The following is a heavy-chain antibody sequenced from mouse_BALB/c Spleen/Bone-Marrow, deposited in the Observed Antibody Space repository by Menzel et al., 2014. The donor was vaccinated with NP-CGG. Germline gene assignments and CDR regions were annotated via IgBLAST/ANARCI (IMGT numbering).Heavy chain of an antibody. CDR2: IWGDGST. Sequence: VQLQESGPGLVAPSQSLSIPCTVSGFSLTSYGVSWVRQPPGKGLEWLGVIWGDGSTNYHSARISRLSINKDNSKSQVFLKLNSLQTDDTATYYCAKEGRFRSTIITTFAYWGQGTLVTVSA. J-gene: IGHJ3*01. CDR3: AKEGRFRSTIITTFAY. CDR1: GFSLTSYG. V-gene: IGHV2-3*01. D-gene: IGHD2-12*01.